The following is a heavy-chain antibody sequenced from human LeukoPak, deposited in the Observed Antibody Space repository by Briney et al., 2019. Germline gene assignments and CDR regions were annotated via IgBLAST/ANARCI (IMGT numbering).Heavy chain of an antibody. CDR3: ARDRIFYDSSFDY. Sequence: GGSLRLSCAPSGVTFCDYYMSCMREAPGGGLEWVSYISSSGSTIYYADSGKGRFTISRDNAKNSLYLQMNSLRAEDTAVYYCARDRIFYDSSFDYWGQGTLVTVSS. CDR2: ISSSGSTI. J-gene: IGHJ4*02. CDR1: GVTFCDYY. D-gene: IGHD3-22*01. V-gene: IGHV3-11*01.